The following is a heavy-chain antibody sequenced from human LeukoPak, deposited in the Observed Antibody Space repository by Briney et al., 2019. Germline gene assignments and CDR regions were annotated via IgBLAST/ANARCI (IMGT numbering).Heavy chain of an antibody. D-gene: IGHD2-21*01. Sequence: SETLSLTCTVSGYSISSGYYWGWIRQPPGKGLKWIGSIYHSGSTYYNPSLKSRVTISVDTSKNQFSLKLSSVTAADTAVYYCARDELLGGTHWGQGTLVTVSS. CDR3: ARDELLGGTH. CDR1: GYSISSGYY. J-gene: IGHJ4*02. V-gene: IGHV4-38-2*02. CDR2: IYHSGST.